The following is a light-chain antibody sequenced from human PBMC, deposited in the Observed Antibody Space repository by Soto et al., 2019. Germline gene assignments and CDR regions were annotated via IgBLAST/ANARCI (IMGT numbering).Light chain of an antibody. Sequence: EIVLTQSPGTLSLSPGERATLSFRASQSVSISYLAWYQQKPGQAPRLLIYGTSSRATGIPDRFSGRGSATDFTLTISRLEPEDFAVYYCQQYGRSPLTFGGRTKVDI. CDR2: GTS. V-gene: IGKV3-20*01. CDR1: QSVSISY. CDR3: QQYGRSPLT. J-gene: IGKJ4*01.